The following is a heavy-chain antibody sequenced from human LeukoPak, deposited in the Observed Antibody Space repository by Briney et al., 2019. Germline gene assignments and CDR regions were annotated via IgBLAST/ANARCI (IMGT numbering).Heavy chain of an antibody. CDR3: ARDEYYYDSSTYYYYFDY. D-gene: IGHD3-22*01. CDR1: GFTFSSYW. Sequence: GGSLRLSCRASGFTFSSYWMSWVRQAPGKGLEWVANINQDGSEKHHVDSVEGRFTISRDNAKNSLYLQMNSLRAEDTAVYYCARDEYYYDSSTYYYYFDYWGQGTLVTVSS. J-gene: IGHJ4*02. V-gene: IGHV3-7*01. CDR2: INQDGSEK.